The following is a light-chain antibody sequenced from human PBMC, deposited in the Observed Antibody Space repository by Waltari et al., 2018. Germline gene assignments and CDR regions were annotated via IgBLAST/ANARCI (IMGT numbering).Light chain of an antibody. J-gene: IGLJ1*01. CDR2: EVT. CDR3: CSYVGLGTYV. Sequence: QSGLAQPASASGSPGQSITITCTGNSSDVGNYDLFSWYQQRPGKAPTLLISEVTKRAPGTSDRFSASKSGNTASLSISGLQAQEDEADYYCCSYVGLGTYVFGTGTKVTV. CDR1: SSDVGNYDL. V-gene: IGLV2-23*02.